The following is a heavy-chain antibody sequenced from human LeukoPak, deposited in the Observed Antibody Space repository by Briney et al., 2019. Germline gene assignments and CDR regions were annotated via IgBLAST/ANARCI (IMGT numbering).Heavy chain of an antibody. CDR3: ANSRGISY. CDR2: ISYDGSNK. J-gene: IGHJ4*02. D-gene: IGHD3-10*01. Sequence: WGSLRLSCAASGFTFSSYGMHWGRQAPGNGLEWVAVISYDGSNKYYTDSVKGRFTISRDNSKNTLYLQMISLRAEDTAVYYCANSRGISYWGQGTLVTVSS. V-gene: IGHV3-30*18. CDR1: GFTFSSYG.